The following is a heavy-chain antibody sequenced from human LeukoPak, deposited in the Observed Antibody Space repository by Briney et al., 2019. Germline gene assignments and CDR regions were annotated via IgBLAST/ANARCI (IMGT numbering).Heavy chain of an antibody. V-gene: IGHV4-34*01. CDR2: INHSGST. J-gene: IGHJ5*02. D-gene: IGHD6-13*01. CDR3: ARGGIAAATDWFDP. Sequence: SETLSLICAVYGGSFSGYYWSWIRQPPGKGLEWIGEINHSGSTNYNPSLKSRVTISVDTSKNQFSLKLSSVTAADTAVYYCARGGIAAATDWFDPWGQGTLVTVSS. CDR1: GGSFSGYY.